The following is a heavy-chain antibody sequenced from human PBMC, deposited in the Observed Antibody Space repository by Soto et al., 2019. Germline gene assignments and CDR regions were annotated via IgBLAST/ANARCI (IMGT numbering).Heavy chain of an antibody. CDR1: GGSFSSLY. CDR2: MYYSGIT. J-gene: IGHJ4*02. CDR3: AREFNYAYIWGSYRLFEY. D-gene: IGHD3-16*02. V-gene: IGHV4-59*01. Sequence: QVQLQESGPGLVKPSETLSLTCSVSGGSFSSLYWSWIRQSPGKGLEWIGSMYYSGITYYNPSLKSRVTISIDTSQNQFSLKLSSVTAADTAVYYCAREFNYAYIWGSYRLFEYWGQGTLVTVPS.